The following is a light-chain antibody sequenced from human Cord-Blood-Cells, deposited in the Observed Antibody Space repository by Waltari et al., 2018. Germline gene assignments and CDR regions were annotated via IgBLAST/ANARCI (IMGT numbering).Light chain of an antibody. CDR1: SSDVGTYNL. CDR3: CSYAGSSPNWV. J-gene: IGLJ3*02. CDR2: EVS. Sequence: QSALTQPASVSGSPGQSITISCTGTSSDVGTYNLVSWYQQHPVKAPKLMSYEVSKRPSGVSNRFAGSKSGNTDSLTISGLQAEDEADYYFCSYAGSSPNWVFGGGTKLTIL. V-gene: IGLV2-23*02.